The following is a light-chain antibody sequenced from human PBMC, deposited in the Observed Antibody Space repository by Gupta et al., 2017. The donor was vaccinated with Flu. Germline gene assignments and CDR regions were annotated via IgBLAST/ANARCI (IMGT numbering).Light chain of an antibody. J-gene: IGLJ1*01. V-gene: IGLV3-21*02. CDR3: QVFDTDSDHYV. Sequence: SYVLTQPPSVSVAPGQTARITCGGSDIGRKSAHWFQQKPGQAPVLVVYDDRDRPSGIPERFSGSNSGNTATLTINRVEAGDEADYYCQVFDTDSDHYVFGTGTKVTVL. CDR1: DIGRKS. CDR2: DDR.